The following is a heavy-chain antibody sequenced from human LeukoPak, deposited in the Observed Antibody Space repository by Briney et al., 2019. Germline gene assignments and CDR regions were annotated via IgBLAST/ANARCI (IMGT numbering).Heavy chain of an antibody. Sequence: SETLSLTCAVYGGSFSGYYWSWIRQPPGKGLEWIGEINHSGSTNYNPSLKSRVTISVDTSKNQFSLKLSSVTAADTAVYYCARSGYGSGSEELDYWGQGTLVTVSS. D-gene: IGHD3-10*01. CDR1: GGSFSGYY. CDR2: INHSGST. CDR3: ARSGYGSGSEELDY. V-gene: IGHV4-34*01. J-gene: IGHJ4*02.